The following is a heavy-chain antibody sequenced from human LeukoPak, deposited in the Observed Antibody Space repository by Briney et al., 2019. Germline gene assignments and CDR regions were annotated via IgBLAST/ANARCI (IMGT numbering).Heavy chain of an antibody. CDR2: ISYDGTNE. Sequence: GRSLRLSCAASGFTFRIYAMHWVRQAPGKGLEWVAVISYDGTNEYYADSVRGRFRISRDNSKNTLYLQMNSLRAEDTAVYYCARAGCSGGSCYSGFWFDPWGQGTLVTVSS. J-gene: IGHJ5*02. D-gene: IGHD2-15*01. CDR3: ARAGCSGGSCYSGFWFDP. CDR1: GFTFRIYA. V-gene: IGHV3-30-3*01.